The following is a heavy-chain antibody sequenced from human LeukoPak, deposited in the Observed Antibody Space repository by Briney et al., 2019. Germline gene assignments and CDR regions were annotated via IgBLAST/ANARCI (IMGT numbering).Heavy chain of an antibody. J-gene: IGHJ4*02. CDR1: GYSFTNYW. D-gene: IGHD3-10*01. CDR2: IYPGDSDT. CDR3: ARPAAYGSVIYYFDY. Sequence: GESLKISCKGSGYSFTNYWIGWVRQMPGKGLEWMGIIYPGDSDTRYSPSFQGQVTISADKSISTAYLQWSSPKASDTAMYYCARPAAYGSVIYYFDYWGQGTLVTVSS. V-gene: IGHV5-51*01.